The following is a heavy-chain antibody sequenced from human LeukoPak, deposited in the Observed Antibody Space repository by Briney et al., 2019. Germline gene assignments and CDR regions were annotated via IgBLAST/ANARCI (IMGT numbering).Heavy chain of an antibody. CDR1: GFTFSYYA. Sequence: GGSLRLSCAASGFTFSYYAMSWVRQAPGKGLEWVSAISNSGGSTYYADSVKGRFTISRDNSKNTLYLQMNSLRAEDTAVYYCAKDSAAVGTDFDYWGQGTLVTVSS. CDR3: AKDSAAVGTDFDY. CDR2: ISNSGGST. D-gene: IGHD6-13*01. V-gene: IGHV3-23*01. J-gene: IGHJ4*02.